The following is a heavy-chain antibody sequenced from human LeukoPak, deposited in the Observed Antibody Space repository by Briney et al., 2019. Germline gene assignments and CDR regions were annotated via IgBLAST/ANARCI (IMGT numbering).Heavy chain of an antibody. CDR1: GFTVSSNY. CDR3: ARKYSSGWFFDY. CDR2: IYSGGST. V-gene: IGHV3-66*01. J-gene: IGHJ4*02. D-gene: IGHD6-19*01. Sequence: GGSLRLSCAASGFTVSSNYMSWVRQAPGKGLEWVSVIYSGGSTYYADSVKGRFTISRDNSKNTLYLQMNSLRAEDTAVYYCARKYSSGWFFDYWGQGILVTVSS.